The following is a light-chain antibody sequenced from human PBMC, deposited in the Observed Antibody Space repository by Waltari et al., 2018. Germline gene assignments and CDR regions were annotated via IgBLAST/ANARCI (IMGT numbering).Light chain of an antibody. J-gene: IGLJ1*01. CDR3: CSYAGSYIYV. V-gene: IGLV2-11*01. CDR1: SSDVGGYNY. Sequence: QSALTQPRSVSGSPGQSVTISCTGTSSDVGGYNYVSWYQQHPSTAPKVMIYDVSQPPSGVPDCFSGSKSDNTSSLTISWLQVEDEADYYCCSYAGSYIYVFGSGTKVTVL. CDR2: DVS.